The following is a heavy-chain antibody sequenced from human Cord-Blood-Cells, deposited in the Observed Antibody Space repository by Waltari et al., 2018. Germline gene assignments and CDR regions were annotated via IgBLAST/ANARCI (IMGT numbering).Heavy chain of an antibody. CDR2: INPNSGGT. V-gene: IGHV1-2*02. CDR3: ARSNPYSGSYYFDY. D-gene: IGHD1-26*01. J-gene: IGHJ4*02. CDR1: GYTCTGCY. Sequence: HVQLMQSGAEVKNTGAAVKVSCTASGYTCTGCYMQSGRPAAGQGLEWMGWINPNSGGTNYEQKFQGRVTMTRDTSISTAYMELSRLRSDDTAVYYCARSNPYSGSYYFDYWGQGTLVTVSS.